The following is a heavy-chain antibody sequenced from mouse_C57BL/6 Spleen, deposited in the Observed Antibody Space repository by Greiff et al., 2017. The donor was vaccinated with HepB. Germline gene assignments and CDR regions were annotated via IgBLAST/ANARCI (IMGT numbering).Heavy chain of an antibody. CDR1: GYTFTSYW. V-gene: IGHV1-64*01. Sequence: QVQLQQPGAELVKPGASVKLSCKASGYTFTSYWMHWVKQRPGQGLEWIGMIHPNSGSTNYNEKFKSKATLTVDKSSSTAYMQLSSLTSEDAAVYYCAYCYGSSLAYWGQGTLVTVSA. CDR2: IHPNSGST. J-gene: IGHJ3*01. CDR3: AYCYGSSLAY. D-gene: IGHD1-1*01.